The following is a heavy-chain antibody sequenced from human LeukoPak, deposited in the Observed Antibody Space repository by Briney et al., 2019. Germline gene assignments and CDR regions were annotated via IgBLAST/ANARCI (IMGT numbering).Heavy chain of an antibody. V-gene: IGHV3-33*03. CDR1: GFTFSTYG. CDR3: ARRGSGTYNFDY. D-gene: IGHD1-26*01. CDR2: IWSDASEK. Sequence: GGSLRLSCAASGFTFSTYGMHWVRQAPGRGLEWVAIIWSDASEKYYGDSVKGRFTISRDNSNNTVSLQMNSLRAEDTAVYYCARRGSGTYNFDYWGQGTLVTVSS. J-gene: IGHJ4*02.